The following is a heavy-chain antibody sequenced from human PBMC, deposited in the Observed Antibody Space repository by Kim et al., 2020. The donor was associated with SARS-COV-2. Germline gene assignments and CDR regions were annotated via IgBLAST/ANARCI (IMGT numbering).Heavy chain of an antibody. V-gene: IGHV3-74*01. Sequence: GGSLRLSCAASGFTFSSYWMHWVRQAPGKGLVWVSRINNDGTSTNYADSVKGRFTISRDNAKNTLYLQMSGLRAEDTAVYYCVRGVTGYRWGQGTLVTVSS. CDR3: VRGVTGYR. CDR2: INNDGTST. CDR1: GFTFSSYW. D-gene: IGHD3-9*01. J-gene: IGHJ5*02.